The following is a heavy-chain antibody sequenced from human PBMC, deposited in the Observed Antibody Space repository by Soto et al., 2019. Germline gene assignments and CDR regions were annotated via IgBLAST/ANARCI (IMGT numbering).Heavy chain of an antibody. CDR1: GFIFRNYG. Sequence: EVQLLESGGGLVKPGGSLRLSCGDSGFIFRNYGLSWVRQAPGKGLEWVSDISGSGSVTNYADSVKGRFTISRDNSNNTLSLQMDSLRAEDTAVYYCAKGGVAAARGYFDHWGQGTRVTVSS. CDR2: ISGSGSVT. J-gene: IGHJ4*02. CDR3: AKGGVAAARGYFDH. D-gene: IGHD6-13*01. V-gene: IGHV3-23*01.